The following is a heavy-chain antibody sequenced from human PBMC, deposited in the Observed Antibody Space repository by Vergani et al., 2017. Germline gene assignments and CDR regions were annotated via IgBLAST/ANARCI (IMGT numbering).Heavy chain of an antibody. V-gene: IGHV3-11*01. CDR3: ARGGEYCSSTSCYGDFDY. D-gene: IGHD2-2*01. Sequence: QVQLVESGGGLVKPGGSLRLSCAAPGFTFSYYYMSLFLQAPGKGLEWVSYISSSGSIIYYADSVKGRFTISWDNAKNSLYLQMNSLRAEDTAVYYCARGGEYCSSTSCYGDFDYWGQGTLVTVSS. CDR2: ISSSGSII. CDR1: GFTFSYYY. J-gene: IGHJ4*02.